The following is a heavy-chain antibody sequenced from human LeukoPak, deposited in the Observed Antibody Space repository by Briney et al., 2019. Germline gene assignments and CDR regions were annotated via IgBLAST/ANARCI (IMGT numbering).Heavy chain of an antibody. CDR2: ISSSGSTI. CDR3: ARDGSDYVWGSYRYYYYYMDV. Sequence: GGSLRLSCAASGFTFSDYYMSWIRQAPGKGLEWVSYISSSGSTIYYADSVKGRFTISRDNAKNSLYLQMNSLRAEDTAVYYCARDGSDYVWGSYRYYYYYMDVWGKGTTVTISS. D-gene: IGHD3-16*02. CDR1: GFTFSDYY. J-gene: IGHJ6*03. V-gene: IGHV3-11*01.